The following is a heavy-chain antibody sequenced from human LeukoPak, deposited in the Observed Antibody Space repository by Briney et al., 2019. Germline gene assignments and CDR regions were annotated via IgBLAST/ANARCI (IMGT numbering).Heavy chain of an antibody. V-gene: IGHV3-30*18. CDR3: AKDLYDFWSGYGSNFDY. CDR2: ISYDGSNE. D-gene: IGHD3-3*01. J-gene: IGHJ4*02. CDR1: GFTFRSYG. Sequence: GRSLRLSCAASGFTFRSYGMHWVRQAPGKGLGWVEVISYDGSNEYYADSVKGRFTISRDNSKNTLYLQMNSLRAEDTAVYYCAKDLYDFWSGYGSNFDYWGQGTLVTVSS.